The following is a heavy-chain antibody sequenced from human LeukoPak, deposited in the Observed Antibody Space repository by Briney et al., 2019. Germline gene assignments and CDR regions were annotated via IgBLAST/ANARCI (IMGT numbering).Heavy chain of an antibody. Sequence: SETLSLTCAVSGYSISSGYYWGWIRQPPGKGLEWIGSIYHSGSTYYNTSLKSRVTISVDTSKNQFSLKLSSVTAAHTAVYYCARRSGNYYDYWGQGTLVTVSS. CDR3: ARRSGNYYDY. V-gene: IGHV4-38-2*01. CDR1: GYSISSGYY. J-gene: IGHJ4*02. CDR2: IYHSGST. D-gene: IGHD1-26*01.